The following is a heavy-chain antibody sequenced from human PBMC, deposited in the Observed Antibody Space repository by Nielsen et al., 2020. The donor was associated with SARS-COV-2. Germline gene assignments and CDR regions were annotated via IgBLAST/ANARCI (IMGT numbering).Heavy chain of an antibody. CDR1: GFTFSDYY. V-gene: IGHV3-11*03. CDR3: AKLPAFKMGSSDGFDI. CDR2: ISSSRSYT. J-gene: IGHJ3*02. Sequence: GASLKISCAASGFTFSDYYMSWIRQAPGKGLEWVSYISSSRSYTNYADSVKGRFPISRDNAKNSLYLQMNSLRAEDTAVYYCAKLPAFKMGSSDGFDIWGQGTMVTVSS. D-gene: IGHD1-7*01.